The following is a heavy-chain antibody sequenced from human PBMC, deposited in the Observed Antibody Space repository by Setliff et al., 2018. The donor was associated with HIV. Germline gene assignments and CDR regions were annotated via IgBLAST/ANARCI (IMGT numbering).Heavy chain of an antibody. J-gene: IGHJ3*02. D-gene: IGHD2-21*01. Sequence: NPSETLSLTCAVSGDSIRSTTYYWGWIRQPPGKGLEWIGSSYYDNNVDHNPSLKGRISISLDTSRNQFSLTLTSVTAADTAIYYCAKRASYSFQIWGRGTMVTVSS. CDR1: GDSIRSTTYY. CDR3: AKRASYSFQI. V-gene: IGHV4-39*07. CDR2: SYYDNNV.